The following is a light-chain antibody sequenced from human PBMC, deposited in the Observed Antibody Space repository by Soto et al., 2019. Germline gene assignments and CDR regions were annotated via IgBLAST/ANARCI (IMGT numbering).Light chain of an antibody. CDR2: GNS. Sequence: QSVLTKPPSVSGAPGQRVTISCTGSSSNIGAGYDVHWYQQLPGTAPKLLIYGNSNRPSGVPDRFSGSKSGTSASLAITGLQAEDEADYYCQSYDSSLRGSVFGGGTQLTVL. CDR1: SSNIGAGYD. V-gene: IGLV1-40*01. J-gene: IGLJ2*01. CDR3: QSYDSSLRGSV.